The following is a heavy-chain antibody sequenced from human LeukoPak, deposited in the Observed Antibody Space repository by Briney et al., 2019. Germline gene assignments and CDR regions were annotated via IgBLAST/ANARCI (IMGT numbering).Heavy chain of an antibody. CDR1: GGSISSSSYY. CDR2: IYYSGST. Sequence: SETLSLTCTVSGGSISSSSYYWRWIRQPPGKGLEWIGSIYYSGSTYYNPSLKSRVTISVDTSKNQFSRKLSAVTAADTAVYYSGRHRGGCPYGWGRTYDWFDPLGQGTLVTVSS. D-gene: IGHD3-16*01. V-gene: IGHV4-39*01. J-gene: IGHJ5*02. CDR3: GRHRGGCPYGWGRTYDWFDP.